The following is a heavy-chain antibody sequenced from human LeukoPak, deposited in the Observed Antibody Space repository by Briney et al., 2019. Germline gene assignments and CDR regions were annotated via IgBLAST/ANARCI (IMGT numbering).Heavy chain of an antibody. V-gene: IGHV3-33*01. J-gene: IGHJ4*02. Sequence: GGSLRLSCAASGFSFSNHGMHWVRQAPGKRLEWVAVIWDDGNNKRYANSVNGRFTISRDNSENTLYLQMNGLGAEDTAVYYCARENTAMAFDYWGQGTLVTVSS. D-gene: IGHD5-18*01. CDR2: IWDDGNNK. CDR3: ARENTAMAFDY. CDR1: GFSFSNHG.